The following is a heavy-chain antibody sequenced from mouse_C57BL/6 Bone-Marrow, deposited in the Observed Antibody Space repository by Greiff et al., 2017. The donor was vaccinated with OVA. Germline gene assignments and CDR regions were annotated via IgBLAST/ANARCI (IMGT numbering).Heavy chain of an antibody. Sequence: QVQLQQSGAELVRPGTSVKVSCKASGYAFTNYLIEWVKQRPGQGLEWIGVINPGSGGTNYNEKFKGKATLTADKSSSTAYMQLSSLTSEDSAVYFCARNPMVYGSSPFDYWGQGTTLTVSS. D-gene: IGHD1-1*01. CDR1: GYAFTNYL. J-gene: IGHJ2*01. CDR2: INPGSGGT. CDR3: ARNPMVYGSSPFDY. V-gene: IGHV1-54*01.